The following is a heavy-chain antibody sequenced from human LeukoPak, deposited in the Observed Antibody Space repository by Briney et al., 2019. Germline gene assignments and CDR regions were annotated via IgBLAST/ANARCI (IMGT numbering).Heavy chain of an antibody. J-gene: IGHJ4*02. CDR1: GYTFTGYY. D-gene: IGHD5-18*01. CDR2: INPNSGGT. Sequence: ASVKVSCQTSGYTFTGYYMHWVRQAPGQGLEWMGWINPNSGGTNYAQKFQGRVTMTRDTSISTAYMELSRLRSDDTAVYYCARKRGYSYGPLDYWGQGTLVTVSS. V-gene: IGHV1-2*02. CDR3: ARKRGYSYGPLDY.